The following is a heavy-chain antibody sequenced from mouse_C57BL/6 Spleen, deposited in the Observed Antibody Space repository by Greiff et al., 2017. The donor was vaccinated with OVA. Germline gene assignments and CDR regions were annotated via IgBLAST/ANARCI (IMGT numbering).Heavy chain of an antibody. CDR3: ARDRTGTFDY. D-gene: IGHD4-1*01. Sequence: EVKLVESGGGLVKPGGSLKLSCAASGFTFSSYAMSWVRQTPEKRLEWVATISDGGSYTYYPDNVKGRFTISRDNAKNNLYLQMSHLKSEDTAVYYCARDRTGTFDYWGQGTTLTVSS. CDR2: ISDGGSYT. CDR1: GFTFSSYA. J-gene: IGHJ2*01. V-gene: IGHV5-4*01.